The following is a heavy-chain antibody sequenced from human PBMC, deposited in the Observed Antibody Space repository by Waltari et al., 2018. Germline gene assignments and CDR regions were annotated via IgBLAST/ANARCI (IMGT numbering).Heavy chain of an antibody. J-gene: IGHJ4*02. V-gene: IGHV2-5*01. D-gene: IGHD4-17*01. CDR2: IYWNDDK. Sequence: QITLKESGPTLVKPTQTLTLTCTFSGFSLSTSGVGVGWIRQPPGKALEWLALIYWNDDKRYSPSLKSRLTITKDTSTNQVVLTMTNMDPVDTATYYCARHDYGNYVRSWGQGTLVTVSS. CDR3: ARHDYGNYVRS. CDR1: GFSLSTSGVG.